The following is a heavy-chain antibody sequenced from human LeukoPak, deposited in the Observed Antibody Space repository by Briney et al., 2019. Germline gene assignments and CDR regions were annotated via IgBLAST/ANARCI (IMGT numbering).Heavy chain of an antibody. CDR1: GGSISSSSYY. CDR2: IYHSGST. J-gene: IGHJ4*02. CDR3: ARGGCSSTSCPLNY. V-gene: IGHV4-30-2*01. Sequence: SETLSLTCTVSGGSISSSSYYWGWIRQPPGKGLEWIGYIYHSGSTYYNPSLKSRVTISVDRSKNQFSLKLTSVTAADTAVYYCARGGCSSTSCPLNYWGQGTLVTVSS. D-gene: IGHD2-2*01.